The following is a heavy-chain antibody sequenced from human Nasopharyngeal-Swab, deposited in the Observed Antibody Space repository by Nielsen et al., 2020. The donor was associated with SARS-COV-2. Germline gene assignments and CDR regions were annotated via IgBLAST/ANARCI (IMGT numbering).Heavy chain of an antibody. Sequence: SGTLSLTCAVYGGSFSGYYWSWIRQPPGKGLEWIGEINHSGSTNYNPSLKSRVTISVDTSKNQFSLKLSSVTAADTAVYYCARVGQLVLRYYYYGMDVWGQGTTVTVSS. J-gene: IGHJ6*02. D-gene: IGHD6-6*01. V-gene: IGHV4-34*01. CDR2: INHSGST. CDR3: ARVGQLVLRYYYYGMDV. CDR1: GGSFSGYY.